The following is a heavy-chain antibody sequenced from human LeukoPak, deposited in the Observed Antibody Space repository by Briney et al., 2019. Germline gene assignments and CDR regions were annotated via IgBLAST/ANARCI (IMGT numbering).Heavy chain of an antibody. J-gene: IGHJ4*02. D-gene: IGHD3-22*01. CDR3: ARSSSGYYFTPFDY. CDR1: GFTFDDYG. CDR2: INWNGGST. V-gene: IGHV3-20*04. Sequence: PGGSLRLSCAASGFTFDDYGMSWVRQAPGKGLEWVSGINWNGGSTGYADSVKGRFTISRGNAKNSLYLQMNSLRAEDTALYYCARSSSGYYFTPFDYWGQGTLVTVSS.